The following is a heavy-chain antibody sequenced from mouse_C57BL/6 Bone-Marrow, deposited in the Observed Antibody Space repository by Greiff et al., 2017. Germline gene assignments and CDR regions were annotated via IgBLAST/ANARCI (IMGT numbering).Heavy chain of an antibody. Sequence: VQLQQPGAELVMPGASVKLSCKASGYNFTSYWMHWVKQRPGQGLEWIGEIDPSDSYTNYKQKFKGNSTLTVDKSSITAYMQLSILTSEDSAVYYCALYYSNLDYWGQGTTLTVSS. D-gene: IGHD2-5*01. CDR3: ALYYSNLDY. CDR2: IDPSDSYT. V-gene: IGHV1-69*01. CDR1: GYNFTSYW. J-gene: IGHJ2*01.